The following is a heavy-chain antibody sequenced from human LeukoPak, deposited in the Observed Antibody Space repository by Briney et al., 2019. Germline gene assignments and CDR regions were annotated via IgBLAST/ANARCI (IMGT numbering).Heavy chain of an antibody. CDR3: ARDVGDCSGGSCYSWFDP. CDR1: GGSISSYY. J-gene: IGHJ5*02. V-gene: IGHV4-59*01. D-gene: IGHD2-15*01. Sequence: SETLSLTCTVSGGSISSYYWSWIRQPPGKGLEWIGYIYYSGSTNYNPSLKSRVTISVDTSKNQFSLKLSSVTAADTAVYYCARDVGDCSGGSCYSWFDPWGQGTLVTVSS. CDR2: IYYSGST.